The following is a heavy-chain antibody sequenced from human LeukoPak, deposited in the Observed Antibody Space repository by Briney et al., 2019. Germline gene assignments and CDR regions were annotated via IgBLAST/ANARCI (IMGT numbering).Heavy chain of an antibody. CDR3: AKNGDRGAYCTGGTCYPYFYYYMDV. J-gene: IGHJ6*03. V-gene: IGHV3-23*01. Sequence: GGSLRLSCAASGITFSSYGMSWVRQAPGKGLEWVSRISSTGGTTYYADSVKGRFTISRDNSKNTLYLQMNSLRAEDTAIYYCAKNGDRGAYCTGGTCYPYFYYYMDVWGKGTTVTI. CDR1: GITFSSYG. CDR2: ISSTGGTT. D-gene: IGHD2-15*01.